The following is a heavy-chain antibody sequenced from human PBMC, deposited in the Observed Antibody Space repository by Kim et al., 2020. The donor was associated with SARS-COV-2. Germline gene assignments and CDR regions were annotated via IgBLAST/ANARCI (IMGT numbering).Heavy chain of an antibody. V-gene: IGHV1-3*01. Sequence: QKFQGRVTMTRDTSASTAYMELSSLRSEDTAVYYCARDWEAASGTWWCDPWGQGTLVTVSS. J-gene: IGHJ5*02. D-gene: IGHD1-1*01. CDR3: ARDWEAASGTWWCDP.